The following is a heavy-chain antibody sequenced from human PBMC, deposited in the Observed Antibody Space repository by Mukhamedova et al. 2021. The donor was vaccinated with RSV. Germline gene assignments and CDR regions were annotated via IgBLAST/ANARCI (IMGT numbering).Heavy chain of an antibody. CDR2: IKSKTDGGTT. Sequence: GLEWVGRIKSKTDGGTTDYAAPVKGRFTISRDDSKNTLYLQMNSLKTEDTVVYYCTTGGYDYGDPPGAFDIWGQGTMVTVSS. CDR3: TTGGYDYGDPPGAFDI. D-gene: IGHD4-17*01. J-gene: IGHJ3*02. V-gene: IGHV3-15*01.